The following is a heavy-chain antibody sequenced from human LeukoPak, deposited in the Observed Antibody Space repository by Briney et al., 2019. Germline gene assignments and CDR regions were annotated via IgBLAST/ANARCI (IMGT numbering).Heavy chain of an antibody. Sequence: PGGSLRLSCAASGFTFSSYAMHWVRQAPGKGLEYVSAISSNGFSTYYANSVKGRFTSSRDNSKNTLYLQMGSLRAEDMAVYYCARVREGLWYYFDYWGQGTLVTVSS. V-gene: IGHV3-64*01. CDR3: ARVREGLWYYFDY. CDR1: GFTFSSYA. J-gene: IGHJ4*02. CDR2: ISSNGFST. D-gene: IGHD1-14*01.